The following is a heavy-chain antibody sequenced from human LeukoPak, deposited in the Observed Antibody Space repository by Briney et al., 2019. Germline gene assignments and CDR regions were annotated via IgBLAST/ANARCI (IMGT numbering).Heavy chain of an antibody. Sequence: GASVKVSCKASGYTFTSYGISWVRQAPGQGLEWMGGIIPIFGTANYAQKFQGRVTITADESTSTAYMELSSLRSEDTAVYFCATKTYCSSTSCCASLDYWGQGTLVTVSS. CDR2: IIPIFGTA. D-gene: IGHD2-2*01. CDR3: ATKTYCSSTSCCASLDY. CDR1: GYTFTSYG. J-gene: IGHJ4*02. V-gene: IGHV1-69*13.